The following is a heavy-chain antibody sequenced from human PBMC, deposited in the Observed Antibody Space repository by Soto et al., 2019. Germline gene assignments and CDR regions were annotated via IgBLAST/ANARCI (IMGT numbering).Heavy chain of an antibody. CDR3: ARDYDFWSGPQRKSAFDI. CDR1: GGSIIRYY. D-gene: IGHD3-3*01. J-gene: IGHJ3*02. CDR2: IYYSGST. V-gene: IGHV4-59*01. Sequence: SETLSLTCTVSGGSIIRYYWSWIRQPPGKGLEWIGYIYYSGSTNYNPSLKSRVTISVDTSKNQFSLKLSSVTAADTAVYYCARDYDFWSGPQRKSAFDIWGQGTMVTVSS.